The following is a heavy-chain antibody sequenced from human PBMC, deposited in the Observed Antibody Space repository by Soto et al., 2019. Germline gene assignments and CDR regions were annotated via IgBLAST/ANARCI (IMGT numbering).Heavy chain of an antibody. Sequence: EVQLLESGGGLVQPGGSLRLSCAASGFTFGSYAWSWVRQAPVKGLDWVSTIGGNGVTTFYADSVKGRFTISRDVSKNTVFLQMSSLRAEDTAVYYCAKSSRYCSGGGCFYYFDYWGQGTLVTVSS. J-gene: IGHJ4*02. D-gene: IGHD2-15*01. V-gene: IGHV3-23*01. CDR3: AKSSRYCSGGGCFYYFDY. CDR2: IGGNGVTT. CDR1: GFTFGSYA.